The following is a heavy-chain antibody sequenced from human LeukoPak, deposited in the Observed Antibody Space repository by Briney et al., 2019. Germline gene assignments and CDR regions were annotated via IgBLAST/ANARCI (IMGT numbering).Heavy chain of an antibody. CDR2: IYPGDSDT. CDR3: ARVGDTSGGLMDFDY. CDR1: GYSFTSYW. Sequence: GGSLQISCKASGYSFTSYWIGWVRPMPGKGPEWMGIIYPGDSDTTYSPSFEGQVTISADKSISTANLQWSRLKAPDTAMYYCARVGDTSGGLMDFDYWGQGTLVTVSS. D-gene: IGHD6-25*01. J-gene: IGHJ4*02. V-gene: IGHV5-51*01.